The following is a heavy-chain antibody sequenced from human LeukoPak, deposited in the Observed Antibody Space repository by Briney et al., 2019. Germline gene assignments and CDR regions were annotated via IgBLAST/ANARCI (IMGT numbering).Heavy chain of an antibody. Sequence: ASVKASCKASGYTFTGYYMHWVRQAPGQGLEWMGWINPNSGGTNYAQKFQGRVTMTRDTSISTAYMELSRLRSDDTAVYYCASPQSVAGTENDYWGQGTLVTVSS. CDR2: INPNSGGT. CDR3: ASPQSVAGTENDY. CDR1: GYTFTGYY. D-gene: IGHD6-19*01. V-gene: IGHV1-2*02. J-gene: IGHJ4*02.